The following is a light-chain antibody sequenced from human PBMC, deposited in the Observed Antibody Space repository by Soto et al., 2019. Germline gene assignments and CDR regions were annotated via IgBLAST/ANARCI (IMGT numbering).Light chain of an antibody. Sequence: DIQMTQSPSSLSASIGDRVTITCRASETINKYLNWYQQKPGKPPKLLIYTASTLPSGVPSRFSGSRPGTNFTLTINSLQPEDFATYYCQQSYKTPQTFGQGTKGDI. CDR1: ETINKY. V-gene: IGKV1-39*01. CDR3: QQSYKTPQT. CDR2: TAS. J-gene: IGKJ1*01.